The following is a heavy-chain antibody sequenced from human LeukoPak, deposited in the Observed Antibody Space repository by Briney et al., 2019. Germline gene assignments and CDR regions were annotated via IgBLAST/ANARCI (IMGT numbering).Heavy chain of an antibody. D-gene: IGHD6-13*01. V-gene: IGHV4-59*01. CDR1: GGSISSYY. CDR2: IYYSGST. CDR3: ARGGKMYSSSWYASNYYGMDV. J-gene: IGHJ6*02. Sequence: SETLSLTGTVSGGSISSYYWSWIRQPPGKGLEWIGYIYYSGSTNYNPSLKSRVTISVDTSKNQFSLKLSSVTAADTAVYYCARGGKMYSSSWYASNYYGMDVWGQGTTVTVSS.